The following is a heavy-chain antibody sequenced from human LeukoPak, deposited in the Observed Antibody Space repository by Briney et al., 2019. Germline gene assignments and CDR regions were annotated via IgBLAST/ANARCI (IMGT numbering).Heavy chain of an antibody. CDR3: ARDSEEWELGDY. Sequence: ASVKVSCKASGYTFTGYYMHWVRQAPGQGLEWMGWINPNSGGTNYAQKLQGRVTMTTDTSTSTAYMELRSLRSDDTAVYYCARDSEEWELGDYWGQGTLVTVSS. J-gene: IGHJ4*02. V-gene: IGHV1-2*02. D-gene: IGHD1-26*01. CDR1: GYTFTGYY. CDR2: INPNSGGT.